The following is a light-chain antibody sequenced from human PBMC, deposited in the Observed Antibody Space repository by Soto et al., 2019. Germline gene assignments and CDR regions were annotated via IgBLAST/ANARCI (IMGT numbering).Light chain of an antibody. J-gene: IGLJ3*02. V-gene: IGLV2-14*01. CDR2: EVS. CDR1: SSDFGYNY. Sequence: QSALTQPASVSGSPGQSITISCTGTSSDFGYNYVSWYQQHPGKAPKFMIYEVSNRPSGVSDRFSGSKSGNTASLTISGLGAEEGSDYYCSSYRGNLHWVLGGGTKVPVL. CDR3: SSYRGNLHWV.